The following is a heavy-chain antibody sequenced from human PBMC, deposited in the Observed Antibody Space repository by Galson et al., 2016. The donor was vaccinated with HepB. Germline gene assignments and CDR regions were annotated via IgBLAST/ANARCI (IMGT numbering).Heavy chain of an antibody. CDR3: ATRVSSAHWYAPIFDS. CDR2: ITWNSGRM. V-gene: IGHV3-9*01. D-gene: IGHD6-13*01. J-gene: IGHJ4*02. CDR1: GFTFDDYG. Sequence: SLRLSCAASGFTFDDYGMHWVRQAPGKGLEWVAGITWNSGRMSYADSVKGRFTISRDNAKNSLYLQMNSLRADDTAVYYCATRVSSAHWYAPIFDSWGQGTLVTVSS.